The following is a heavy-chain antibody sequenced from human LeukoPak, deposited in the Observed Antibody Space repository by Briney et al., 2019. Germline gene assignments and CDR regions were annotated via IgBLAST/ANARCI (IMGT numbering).Heavy chain of an antibody. Sequence: GRSLRLSCAASGFTFSSYGMHWVRQAPGKGLEWVAVISYDGSSKYYADSVKGRFTISRDNSKNTLYLQMNSLRAEDTAVYYCAKARADCSSTSCHIFDYWGQGTLVTVSS. D-gene: IGHD2-2*02. CDR2: ISYDGSSK. J-gene: IGHJ4*02. V-gene: IGHV3-30*18. CDR3: AKARADCSSTSCHIFDY. CDR1: GFTFSSYG.